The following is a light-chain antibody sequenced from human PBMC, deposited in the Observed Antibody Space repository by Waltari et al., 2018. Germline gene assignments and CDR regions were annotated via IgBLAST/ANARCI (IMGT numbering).Light chain of an antibody. CDR1: QSFGRY. CDR2: DAS. V-gene: IGKV3-20*01. J-gene: IGKJ1*01. Sequence: ILLTQSPGTLSSSPGERATLSCRASQSFGRYLAWYQQKPGQAPRLLIYDASTRATGIPDRFSGSGSGTDFSLTISRLESEDFAVYYCQKYVNLPATFGQGTKVEIK. CDR3: QKYVNLPAT.